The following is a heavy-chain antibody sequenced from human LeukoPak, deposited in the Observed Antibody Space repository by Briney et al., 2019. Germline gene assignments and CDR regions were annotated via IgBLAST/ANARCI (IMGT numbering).Heavy chain of an antibody. CDR2: IKQDGSEK. CDR3: ARVNDETTVVTETLFDY. J-gene: IGHJ4*02. Sequence: PGGSLRLSCAASGFTFSSYWMSWVRQAPGKGLEWVANIKQDGSEKYYVDSVKGRFTISRDNAKNSLYLQMNSLRAEDTAVYYCARVNDETTVVTETLFDYWGQGTLATVSS. CDR1: GFTFSSYW. D-gene: IGHD4-23*01. V-gene: IGHV3-7*01.